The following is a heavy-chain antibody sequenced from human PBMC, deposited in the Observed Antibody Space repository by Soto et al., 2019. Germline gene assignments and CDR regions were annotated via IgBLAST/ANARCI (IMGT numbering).Heavy chain of an antibody. CDR3: ARPHKSGDYFDC. D-gene: IGHD4-17*01. CDR1: GDTFNNYG. Sequence: QVQLVQSGAEVKKPGSSVRVSCKTSGDTFNNYGLSWVRQAPGQGPEWMGTIIPIFGTTTSAQKFQGRVILTADESTTTAYMDLSSLRFEDTAVYYCARPHKSGDYFDCWGQGTLVTVSS. CDR2: IIPIFGTT. J-gene: IGHJ4*02. V-gene: IGHV1-69*18.